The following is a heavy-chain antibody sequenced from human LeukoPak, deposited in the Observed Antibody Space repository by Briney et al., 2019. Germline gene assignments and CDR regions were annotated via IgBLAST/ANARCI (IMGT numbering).Heavy chain of an antibody. CDR1: GYTFTGYF. J-gene: IGHJ5*02. CDR3: AREGGYCSGGSCYRNWFDP. V-gene: IGHV1-2*02. Sequence: ASVKVSCKASGYTFTGYFVHWGRQAPGQGLEWMGWINPNSGGTNYAQKFQGRVTMTRDTSISTAYMELSRLRSDDTAVYYCAREGGYCSGGSCYRNWFDPWGQGTLVTVSS. CDR2: INPNSGGT. D-gene: IGHD2-15*01.